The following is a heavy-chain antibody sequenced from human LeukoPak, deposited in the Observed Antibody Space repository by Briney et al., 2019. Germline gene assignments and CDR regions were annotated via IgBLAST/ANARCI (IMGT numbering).Heavy chain of an antibody. CDR1: GYSFTSYW. CDR3: ARHIGYSAWNPDY. Sequence: NHWESLKISCKASGYSFTSYWIGWVRQMPGKGLEWMGIIYPYDSDTRYSPSFQGQVTISADKSISTAYLQWSNLKASDTAMYYCARHIGYSAWNPDYWGQGTLVTVSS. V-gene: IGHV5-51*01. D-gene: IGHD5-12*01. CDR2: IYPYDSDT. J-gene: IGHJ4*02.